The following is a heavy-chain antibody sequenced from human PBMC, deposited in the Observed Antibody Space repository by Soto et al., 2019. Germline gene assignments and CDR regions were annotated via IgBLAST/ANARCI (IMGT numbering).Heavy chain of an antibody. Sequence: GGSLRLSCAASGFTFSSYAMSWVRQAPGKGLEWVSAISGSGGSTYYADSVKGRFTISRDNSKNTLYLQMNSLRAEDTAVYYCAISGDYYYYYYMDVWGKGTTVTVSS. CDR1: GFTFSSYA. J-gene: IGHJ6*03. V-gene: IGHV3-23*01. CDR3: AISGDYYYYYYMDV. CDR2: ISGSGGST.